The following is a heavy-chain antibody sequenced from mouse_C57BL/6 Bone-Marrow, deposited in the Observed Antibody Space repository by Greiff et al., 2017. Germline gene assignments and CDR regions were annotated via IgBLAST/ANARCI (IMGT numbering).Heavy chain of an antibody. CDR2: IWTGGGP. D-gene: IGHD2-4*01. CDR1: GFSLTSYA. Sequence: QVQLKASGPGLVAPSQSLSITCTVSGFSLTSYAISWVRQPPGKGLEWLGVIWTGGGPNYNSALKSRLSISKDNSKSQVFLKMNSLQTDDTARYDCARNSDYDDGGFAYWGQGTLVTVSA. CDR3: ARNSDYDDGGFAY. J-gene: IGHJ3*01. V-gene: IGHV2-9-1*01.